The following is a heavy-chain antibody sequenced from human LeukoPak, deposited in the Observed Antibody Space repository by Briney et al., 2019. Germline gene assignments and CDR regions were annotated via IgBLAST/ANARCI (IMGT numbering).Heavy chain of an antibody. CDR3: ARVSPFDY. CDR1: GFTASTSY. Sequence: PGGSLRLSCAASGFTASTSYMSWVRQAPGKGLEWVSVTYSGGTTYYADSVKGRFTISRDNSKNSLYLQINTLRAEDTAVYYCARVSPFDYWGQGTLVTVSS. V-gene: IGHV3-66*01. CDR2: TYSGGTT. J-gene: IGHJ4*02.